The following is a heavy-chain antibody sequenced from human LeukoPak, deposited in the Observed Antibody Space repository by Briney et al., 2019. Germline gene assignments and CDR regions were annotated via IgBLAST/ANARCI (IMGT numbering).Heavy chain of an antibody. D-gene: IGHD6-19*01. CDR3: ASEVAGFGTFDY. CDR2: IYTSGST. J-gene: IGHJ4*02. Sequence: SETLSLTCTVSGGSINSYYWSWIRQPAGKGLEWIGRIYTSGSTNYNPSLKSRVTMSVDTSKNQSSLKLSSVTAADTAVYYCASEVAGFGTFDYWGQGTLVTVSS. V-gene: IGHV4-4*07. CDR1: GGSINSYY.